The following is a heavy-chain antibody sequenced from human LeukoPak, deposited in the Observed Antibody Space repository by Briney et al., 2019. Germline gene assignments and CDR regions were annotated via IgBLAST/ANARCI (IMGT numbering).Heavy chain of an antibody. D-gene: IGHD6-13*01. CDR3: ARCFSSWYGYWFDP. V-gene: IGHV4-34*01. J-gene: IGHJ5*02. CDR1: GGSFSGYY. Sequence: SETLSLTCAVYGGSFSGYYWSWIRQPPEKGLEWIGEINHSGSTNYNPSLKSRVTISVDTSKNQFSLKLSSVTAADTAVYYCARCFSSWYGYWFDPWGQGTLVTVSS. CDR2: INHSGST.